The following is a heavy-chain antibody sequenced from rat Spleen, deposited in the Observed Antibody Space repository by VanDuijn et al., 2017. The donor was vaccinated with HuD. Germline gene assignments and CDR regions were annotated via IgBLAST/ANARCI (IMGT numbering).Heavy chain of an antibody. J-gene: IGHJ3*01. CDR1: GFTFNNYW. V-gene: IGHV5-31*01. CDR2: VSNDGVNT. Sequence: EVQLVESGGGLVQPGRSLKLSCVASGFTFNNYWMTWIRQAPGKGLEWVSSVSNDGVNTYYPDSVKGRFTISSDNAKSTLYLQIDSLRFEDTATYYCASEASMMGPRWFAYWGQGTLVTVSS. CDR3: ASEASMMGPRWFAY. D-gene: IGHD1-12*02.